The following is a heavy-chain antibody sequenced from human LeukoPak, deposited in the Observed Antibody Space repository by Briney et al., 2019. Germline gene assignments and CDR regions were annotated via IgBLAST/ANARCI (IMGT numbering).Heavy chain of an antibody. V-gene: IGHV3-30-3*01. J-gene: IGHJ6*02. D-gene: IGHD3-16*02. CDR1: GFTFSSYA. Sequence: PGRSLRLSCAASGFTFSSYAMHWVRQAPGKGLEWVAVISYDGSNKYYADSVKGRFTISRDNSKNTLYLQMNSLRAEDTAVYYCARDGPHDYVWGSYRYYYYGMDVWGQGTTVTVSS. CDR2: ISYDGSNK. CDR3: ARDGPHDYVWGSYRYYYYGMDV.